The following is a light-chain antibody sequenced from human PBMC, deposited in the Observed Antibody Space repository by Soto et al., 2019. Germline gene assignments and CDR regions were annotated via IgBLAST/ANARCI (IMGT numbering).Light chain of an antibody. V-gene: IGKV3-11*01. CDR3: QQRSNWPPSLT. Sequence: EIVMTQSPATLPVSLGERATLSCRASQSVSSYLAWYQQKPGQAPRLLIYDASNRATGIPARFSGSGSGTDFTLTISSLEPEDFAVYYCQQRSNWPPSLTFGGGTKVDIK. CDR1: QSVSSY. CDR2: DAS. J-gene: IGKJ4*01.